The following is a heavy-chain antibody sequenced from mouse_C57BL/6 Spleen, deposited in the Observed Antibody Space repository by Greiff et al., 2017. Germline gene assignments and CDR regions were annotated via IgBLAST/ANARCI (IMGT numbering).Heavy chain of an antibody. V-gene: IGHV1-47*01. Sequence: VQLQQSGAELVKPGASVKMSCKASGYTFTTYPIEWMKQNHGKSLEWIGNFHPYNDDTTYNEKFKGKATLTVEKSSSPVYLELSRLTSDDSAVYYCARGGSSGPWFAYWGQGTLVTVSA. CDR1: GYTFTTYP. CDR3: ARGGSSGPWFAY. CDR2: FHPYNDDT. D-gene: IGHD3-2*02. J-gene: IGHJ3*01.